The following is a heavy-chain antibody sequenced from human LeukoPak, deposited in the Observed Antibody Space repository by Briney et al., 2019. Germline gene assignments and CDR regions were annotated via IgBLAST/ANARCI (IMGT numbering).Heavy chain of an antibody. CDR1: GDSINNYY. CDR3: ARGPPTTYFDWEFDY. Sequence: RPSETLPLTCTVSGDSINNYYWSWIRQAPGKGLEWVSYISSSGSTIYYADSVKGRFTISRDNAKNSLYLQMNSLRAEDTAVYYCARGPPTTYFDWEFDYWGQGTLVTVSS. V-gene: IGHV3-11*01. CDR2: ISSSGSTI. D-gene: IGHD3-9*01. J-gene: IGHJ4*02.